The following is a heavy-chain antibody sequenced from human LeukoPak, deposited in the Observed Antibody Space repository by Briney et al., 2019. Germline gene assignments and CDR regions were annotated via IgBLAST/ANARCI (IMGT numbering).Heavy chain of an antibody. Sequence: KESGPTLVRPPQTLTLRCTFCGFSLRTPGVGVGRIRQARGKGLERLPVIYGDDDKGYNPALKSRSTITKDTSKNQVVLTMTNMDPVDTATYYCAHDLYDSSGAFDFWGQGTMVTVSS. J-gene: IGHJ3*01. CDR1: GFSLRTPGVG. CDR3: AHDLYDSSGAFDF. D-gene: IGHD3-22*01. V-gene: IGHV2-5*02. CDR2: IYGDDDK.